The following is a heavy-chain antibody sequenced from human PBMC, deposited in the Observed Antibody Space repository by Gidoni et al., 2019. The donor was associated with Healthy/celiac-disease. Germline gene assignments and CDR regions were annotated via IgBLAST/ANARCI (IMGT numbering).Heavy chain of an antibody. Sequence: QVQLVESGGGVVQPGRSLRLSCAASGFTFSSYGMHWVRQAPGKGLEWVAVIWYDGSNKYYADSVKGRFTISRDNSKNTLYLQMNSLRAEDTAVYYCARDLGMVRGVLDYWGQGTLVTVSS. CDR1: GFTFSSYG. CDR2: IWYDGSNK. J-gene: IGHJ4*02. CDR3: ARDLGMVRGVLDY. D-gene: IGHD3-10*01. V-gene: IGHV3-33*01.